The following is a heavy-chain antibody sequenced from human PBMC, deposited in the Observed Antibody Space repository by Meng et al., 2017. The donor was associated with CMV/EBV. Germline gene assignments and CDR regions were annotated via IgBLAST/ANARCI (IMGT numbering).Heavy chain of an antibody. V-gene: IGHV3-30*04. Sequence: LSLTCAASGFTFSIYGLHWVRQAPGKGLEWVAIISYDEINKYYADSVKGRFTISRDNSKNTRYLQMNSLRAEDTAVYYCARDGRGYCSRTSCLKWYFDLWGRGTLVTVSS. CDR2: ISYDEINK. D-gene: IGHD2-2*01. J-gene: IGHJ2*01. CDR1: GFTFSIYG. CDR3: ARDGRGYCSRTSCLKWYFDL.